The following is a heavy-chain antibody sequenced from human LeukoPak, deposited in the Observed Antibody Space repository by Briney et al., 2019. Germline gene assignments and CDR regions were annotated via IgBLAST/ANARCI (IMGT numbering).Heavy chain of an antibody. CDR3: ARYDGYYYDSSGYYQFDY. V-gene: IGHV3-33*01. D-gene: IGHD3-22*01. CDR1: GFTFSSYG. CDR2: IWDDGSNK. J-gene: IGHJ4*02. Sequence: PGGSLLLSCAASGFTFSSYGMHWVRPAPGKGLEGVAVIWDDGSNKYYADSVKGRFTISRDNSKNTLYLQMNSLRAEDTAVYYCARYDGYYYDSSGYYQFDYWGQGTLVTVSS.